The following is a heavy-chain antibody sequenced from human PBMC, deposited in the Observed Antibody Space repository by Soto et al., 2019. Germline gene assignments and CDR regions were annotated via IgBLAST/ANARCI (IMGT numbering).Heavy chain of an antibody. J-gene: IGHJ3*02. Sequence: QVQLEQSGAEVKKPGSSVKISCKASGGTLSDHGVSWLRQAPGQGLEWVGGTIPVFNTANYAPKLQGRVTIAADKSTNIVYMELGSLRSDDTAFYYCARGVYGSGNYYTGPSAFDIWGQGTLVIVSS. CDR1: GGTLSDHG. CDR2: TIPVFNTA. D-gene: IGHD3-10*01. CDR3: ARGVYGSGNYYTGPSAFDI. V-gene: IGHV1-69*06.